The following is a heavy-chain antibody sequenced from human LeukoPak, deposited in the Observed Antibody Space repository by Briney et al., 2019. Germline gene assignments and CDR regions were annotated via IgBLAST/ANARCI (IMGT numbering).Heavy chain of an antibody. J-gene: IGHJ3*02. D-gene: IGHD4-11*01. V-gene: IGHV3-21*01. Sequence: GGSLRLSCAASGFTFSSYSMNWVRQAPGKGLEWVSSISSSSSYIYYADSVKGRFTISRDNAKNSLYLQMNSLRAGDTAVYYCARAANDYSNYGGWNFDIWGQGTMVTVSS. CDR2: ISSSSSYI. CDR1: GFTFSSYS. CDR3: ARAANDYSNYGGWNFDI.